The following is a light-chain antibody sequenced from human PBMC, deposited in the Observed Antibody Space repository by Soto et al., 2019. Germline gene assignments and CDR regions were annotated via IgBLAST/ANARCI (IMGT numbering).Light chain of an antibody. CDR1: QSISSY. CDR2: AAS. CDR3: QQANSFPLT. J-gene: IGKJ4*01. V-gene: IGKV1-39*01. Sequence: DIQMTQSPSSLSASVGDRVTITCRASQSISSYLNWYQQKPGKAPKLLIYAASSLQSGVPSRFSGSGSGTDFTLTISSLQPEDCATYYCQQANSFPLTFGGGTKVDIK.